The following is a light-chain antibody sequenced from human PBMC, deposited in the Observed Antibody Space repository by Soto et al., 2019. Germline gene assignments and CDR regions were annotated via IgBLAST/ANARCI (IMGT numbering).Light chain of an antibody. J-gene: IGKJ2*01. CDR3: PQYDNRPFT. CDR2: DAS. CDR1: RDIDNY. V-gene: IGKV1-33*01. Sequence: DIQMTQSPSSLSASVGDIVTITCQASRDIDNYLNWYQQKPGKAPNLLIYDASNLETGVPLRFSGSRSGTHFTLTISSLQPEDIGTDYCPQYDNRPFTFGQGTKLEIK.